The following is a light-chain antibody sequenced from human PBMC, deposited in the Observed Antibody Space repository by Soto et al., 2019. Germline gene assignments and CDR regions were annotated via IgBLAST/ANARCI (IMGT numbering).Light chain of an antibody. Sequence: QSVLTKPASVNGSPGGSITISCTGTSSDVGSYNLVSWYQQHPGKAPKLMIYEVSKRPSGVSNRFSGSKSGNTASLTISGLQAEDEADYYCCSYAGSSPYVFGTGTKVTVL. V-gene: IGLV2-23*02. CDR3: CSYAGSSPYV. J-gene: IGLJ1*01. CDR1: SSDVGSYNL. CDR2: EVS.